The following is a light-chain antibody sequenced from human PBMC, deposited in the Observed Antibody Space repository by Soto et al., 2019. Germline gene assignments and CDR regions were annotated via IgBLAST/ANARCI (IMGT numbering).Light chain of an antibody. J-gene: IGLJ1*01. CDR2: DVS. CDR3: RSYPSSSNYV. Sequence: QSALTQPASVPGSPGQSITISCTGTSSDVGGYNYVSWYQQHPGKAPKLMIYDVSNRPSGVSNRFSGSKSGNTASLTIAGLQAEAGADDDCRSYPSSSNYVFGTGTKLTVI. CDR1: SSDVGGYNY. V-gene: IGLV2-14*01.